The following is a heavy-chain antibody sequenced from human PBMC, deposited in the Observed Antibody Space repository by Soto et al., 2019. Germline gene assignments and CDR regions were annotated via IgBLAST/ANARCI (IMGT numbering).Heavy chain of an antibody. J-gene: IGHJ6*03. V-gene: IGHV4-59*08. Sequence: SETLSLTCTVSGGSISSYYWSWIRQPPGEGLEWIGYIYYSGSTNYNPSLKSRVTISVDTSKNQFSLKLNSVTAADTAVYYCARQPSPSCERGGYFYYYCMDVWGRGTTVTVSS. D-gene: IGHD1-1*01. CDR2: IYYSGST. CDR3: ARQPSPSCERGGYFYYYCMDV. CDR1: GGSISSYY.